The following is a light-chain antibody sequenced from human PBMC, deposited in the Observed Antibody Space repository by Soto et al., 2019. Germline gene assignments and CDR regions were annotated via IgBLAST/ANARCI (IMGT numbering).Light chain of an antibody. CDR3: SSHTSSASVV. V-gene: IGLV2-14*01. Sequence: QSALTQPASVSGSPGQSITISCTGTSSDIGAHDYVSWYRQHPGKAPKLLIYEVTNRPSGVSPRFSGSKSANTASLTISGLQVEDEADYYCSSHTSSASVVFGGGTQLTV. CDR2: EVT. CDR1: SSDIGAHDY. J-gene: IGLJ2*01.